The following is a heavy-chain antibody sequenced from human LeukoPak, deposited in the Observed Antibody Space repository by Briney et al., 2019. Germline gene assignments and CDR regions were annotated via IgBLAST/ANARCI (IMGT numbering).Heavy chain of an antibody. CDR1: GFTFSSYW. J-gene: IGHJ3*02. CDR2: IKQDGSEK. D-gene: IGHD3-22*01. V-gene: IGHV3-7*01. Sequence: GGSLRLSCAASGFTFSSYWMSWVRQAPGKGLEWVANIKQDGSEKYYVDSVKGRFTISRDNAKNSLYLQMNSLRAEDTAVYYCARDFTSDYYDSSGYYYWDAFDIWGQGTMVTVSS. CDR3: ARDFTSDYYDSSGYYYWDAFDI.